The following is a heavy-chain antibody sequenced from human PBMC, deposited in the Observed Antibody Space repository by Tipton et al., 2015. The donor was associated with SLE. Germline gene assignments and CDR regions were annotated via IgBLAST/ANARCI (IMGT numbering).Heavy chain of an antibody. J-gene: IGHJ3*02. CDR3: ARGNRIAADAFDI. D-gene: IGHD6-25*01. V-gene: IGHV4-59*11. CDR2: IYYSGST. Sequence: TLSLTCTVSGGSISSHYWSWIRQPPGKGLEWIGYIYYSGSTNHNPSLKSRVTISVDTSKNQFSLKLSSVTAADTAVYYCARGNRIAADAFDIWGQGTMVTVSS. CDR1: GGSISSHY.